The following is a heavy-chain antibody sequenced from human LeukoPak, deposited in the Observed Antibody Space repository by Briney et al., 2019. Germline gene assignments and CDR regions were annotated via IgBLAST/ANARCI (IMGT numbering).Heavy chain of an antibody. V-gene: IGHV4-39*01. J-gene: IGHJ4*02. CDR2: IYYSGNT. CDR3: ARHHRVGGTRGDFDY. D-gene: IGHD1-26*01. Sequence: SETLSLTCTVSGGSISNSGYYWGWIRQPPGTGLEWIGTIYYSGNTYYTPSLKSRVTISVDTSKNQFSLKLSSMTATDTAVYYCARHHRVGGTRGDFDYWGQGTLVTVSS. CDR1: GGSISNSGYY.